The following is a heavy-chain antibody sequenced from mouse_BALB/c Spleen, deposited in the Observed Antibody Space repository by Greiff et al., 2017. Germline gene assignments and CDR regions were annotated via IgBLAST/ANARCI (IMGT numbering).Heavy chain of an antibody. CDR3: ARDKTARATYAMDY. D-gene: IGHD3-2*01. CDR1: GYSITSGYY. Sequence: VQLKQSGPGLVKPSQSLSLTCSVTGYSITSGYYWNWIRQFPGNKLEWMGYISYDGSNNYNPSLKNRISITRDTSKNQFFLKLNSVTTEDTATYYCARDKTARATYAMDYWGQGTSVTVSS. CDR2: ISYDGSN. V-gene: IGHV3-6*02. J-gene: IGHJ4*01.